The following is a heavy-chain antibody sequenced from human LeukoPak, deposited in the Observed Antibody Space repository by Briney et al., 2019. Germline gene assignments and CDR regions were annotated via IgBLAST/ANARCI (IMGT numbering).Heavy chain of an antibody. CDR2: ISSSGSTI. Sequence: GGSLRLSCAASGFTFSDYYMSWIRQAPGKGLEWVSYISSSGSTIYYADSVKGRFTISRDNAKNSLYLQMNSLRAEDTAVYYCARDAYHYDNGVHYYYYYMDVWGKGTTVTVSS. J-gene: IGHJ6*03. D-gene: IGHD3-22*01. V-gene: IGHV3-11*04. CDR3: ARDAYHYDNGVHYYYYYMDV. CDR1: GFTFSDYY.